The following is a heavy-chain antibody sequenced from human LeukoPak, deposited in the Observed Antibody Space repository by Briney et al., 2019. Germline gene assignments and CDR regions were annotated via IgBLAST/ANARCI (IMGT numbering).Heavy chain of an antibody. CDR2: VFHSGST. V-gene: IGHV4-4*02. J-gene: IGHJ4*02. Sequence: SETLSLTCTVSGVSIRSSTNWWTWVRQAPGKGLEWIGEVFHSGSTYYNPSLKSRVTISVDRSKNQFSLKLSSVTAADTAVYYCARGVIGSGWYGYDYWGQGTLVTVSS. CDR3: ARGVIGSGWYGYDY. D-gene: IGHD6-19*01. CDR1: GVSIRSSTNW.